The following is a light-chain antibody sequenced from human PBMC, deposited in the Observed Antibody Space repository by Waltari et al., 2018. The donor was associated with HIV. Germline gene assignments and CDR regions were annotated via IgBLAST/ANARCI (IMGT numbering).Light chain of an antibody. CDR2: GVS. CDR3: NSYAGSNNWV. V-gene: IGLV2-8*01. CDR1: SSDVGGYNY. J-gene: IGLJ3*02. Sequence: QSALTQPPSASGSPGQSVTISCTGTSSDVGGYNYVSWYQQHPGNAPKLMIYGVSKRPSGVPDRFSGSKSGNTASLTVSGLQAEDEADYYCNSYAGSNNWVFGGGTKLTVL.